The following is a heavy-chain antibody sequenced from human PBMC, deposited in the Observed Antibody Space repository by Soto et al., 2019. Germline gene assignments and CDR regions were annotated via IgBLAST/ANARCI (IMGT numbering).Heavy chain of an antibody. CDR3: ARGSVVVVAATNNWFDP. V-gene: IGHV3-30-3*01. Sequence: GGSLRLSCAVSGFTFSNYAMHWVRQAPGKGLEWVAVISYDGSNKYYADSVKGRFTISRDNSKNTLYLQMNSLRAEDTAVYYCARGSVVVVAATNNWFDPWGQGTLVTVSS. CDR1: GFTFSNYA. D-gene: IGHD2-15*01. J-gene: IGHJ5*02. CDR2: ISYDGSNK.